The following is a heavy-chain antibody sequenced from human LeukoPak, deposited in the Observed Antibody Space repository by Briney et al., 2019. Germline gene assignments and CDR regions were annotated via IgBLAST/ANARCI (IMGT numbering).Heavy chain of an antibody. J-gene: IGHJ4*02. Sequence: PGGSLRLSCAASGFTFSTSSMSWVRQAPGKGLEWISYISSGSGTIYYADSVKGRFTISKDTAKNSLSLQMNSLRAEDTAVYYCATGPNTSPFDYWGQGTLVTVSS. CDR1: GFTFSTSS. V-gene: IGHV3-48*01. D-gene: IGHD2-2*01. CDR2: ISSGSGTI. CDR3: ATGPNTSPFDY.